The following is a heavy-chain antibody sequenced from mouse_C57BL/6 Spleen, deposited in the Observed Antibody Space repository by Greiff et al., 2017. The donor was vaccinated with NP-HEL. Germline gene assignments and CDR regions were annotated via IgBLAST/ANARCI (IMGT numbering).Heavy chain of an antibody. CDR2: ISSGGSYT. V-gene: IGHV5-6*01. CDR1: GFTFSSYG. D-gene: IGHD2-5*01. J-gene: IGHJ4*01. Sequence: EVQVVESGGDLVKPGGSLKLSCAASGFTFSSYGMSWVRQTPDKRLEWVATISSGGSYTYYPDSVKGRFTISRDNAKNTLYLQMSSLKSEDTAMYYCASIYYSNQYAMDYWGQGTSVTVSS. CDR3: ASIYYSNQYAMDY.